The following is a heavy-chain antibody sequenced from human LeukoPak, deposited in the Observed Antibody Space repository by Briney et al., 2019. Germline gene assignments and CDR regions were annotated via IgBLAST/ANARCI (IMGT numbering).Heavy chain of an antibody. CDR3: ARDKLIAARPFFSFDY. Sequence: ETSETLSLTCTVSGGSISSYYWSWIRQPPGKGLEWIGRIYTSGSTNYNPSLKSRVTMSVDTSKNQFSLKLSSVTATDTAVYYCARDKLIAARPFFSFDYWGQGTLVTVSS. D-gene: IGHD6-6*01. CDR2: IYTSGST. J-gene: IGHJ4*02. V-gene: IGHV4-4*07. CDR1: GGSISSYY.